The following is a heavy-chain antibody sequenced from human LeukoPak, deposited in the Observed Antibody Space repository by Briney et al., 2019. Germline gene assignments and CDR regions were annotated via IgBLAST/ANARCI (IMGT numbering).Heavy chain of an antibody. J-gene: IGHJ4*02. D-gene: IGHD2-15*01. CDR1: GFTFSSYW. V-gene: IGHV3-15*01. CDR2: IKSKTDGGTT. Sequence: GGSLRLSCAASGFTFSSYWMSWVRQAPGKGLEWVGRIKSKTDGGTTDYAAPVKGRFTISRDDSKNTLYLQMNSLKTEDTAVYYCTTTEGDEWGCSGGSCYYFDYWGQGTLVTVSS. CDR3: TTTEGDEWGCSGGSCYYFDY.